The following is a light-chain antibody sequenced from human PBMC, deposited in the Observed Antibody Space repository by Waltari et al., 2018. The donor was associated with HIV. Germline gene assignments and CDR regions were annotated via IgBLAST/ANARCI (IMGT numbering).Light chain of an antibody. CDR1: VTAIGHY. Sequence: SALIQPASVSGSPGQSVTIPCTRTVTAIGHYVVWYQQFAGKAPQLILFKVTSRPSGVSFRFSGFKSGDTASLTISGLQPEHEATYYCTSLGDTNSILFGGGTLLTVL. V-gene: IGLV2-14*01. J-gene: IGLJ2*01. CDR3: TSLGDTNSIL. CDR2: KVT.